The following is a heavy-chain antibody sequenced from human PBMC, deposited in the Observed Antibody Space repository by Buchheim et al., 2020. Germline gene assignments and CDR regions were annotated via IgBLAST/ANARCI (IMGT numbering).Heavy chain of an antibody. D-gene: IGHD6-13*01. CDR3: AKDPLAAAGTRLYYFDY. Sequence: EVQLLESGGGLVQPGGSLRLSCAASGFTFSSYAMSWVRQATGKGLEWVSAISGSGGSTYYADSVKGRFTIPRDNSKNTLYLQMNSLRAEDTAVYYCAKDPLAAAGTRLYYFDYWGQGTL. CDR1: GFTFSSYA. CDR2: ISGSGGST. V-gene: IGHV3-23*01. J-gene: IGHJ4*02.